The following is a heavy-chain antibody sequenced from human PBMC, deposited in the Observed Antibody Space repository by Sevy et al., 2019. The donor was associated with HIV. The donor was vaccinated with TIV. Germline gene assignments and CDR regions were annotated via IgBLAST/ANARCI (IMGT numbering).Heavy chain of an antibody. D-gene: IGHD6-19*01. Sequence: SETLSLTCAVYGGSFSGYYWSWIRQPPGKGLEWIGEINHSGSTNYNPSLKSRVTISVDTSKNQFSLKLSSVTAADTAVYYCVAASNYFDYWGQGTLVTVSS. V-gene: IGHV4-34*01. J-gene: IGHJ4*02. CDR2: INHSGST. CDR3: VAASNYFDY. CDR1: GGSFSGYY.